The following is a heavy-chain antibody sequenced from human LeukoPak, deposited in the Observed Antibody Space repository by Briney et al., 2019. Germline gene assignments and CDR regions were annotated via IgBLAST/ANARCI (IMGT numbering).Heavy chain of an antibody. CDR2: IYRDGST. CDR3: ARMMTAITNWFDP. D-gene: IGHD2-21*02. J-gene: IGHJ5*02. Sequence: QPGGSLRLSCAASGFTVSSNYVSWVRQAPGKGLEWVSSIYRDGSTYYADSVKGRFTISRDNSKNTLNLQMNNVRVEDTAVYYCARMMTAITNWFDPWGQGTLVTVSS. CDR1: GFTVSSNY. V-gene: IGHV3-66*01.